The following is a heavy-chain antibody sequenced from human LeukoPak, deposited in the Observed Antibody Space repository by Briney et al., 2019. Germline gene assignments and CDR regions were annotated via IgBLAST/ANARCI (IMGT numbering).Heavy chain of an antibody. V-gene: IGHV1-18*01. D-gene: IGHD3-9*01. CDR3: AGAKATYYDILTGYFHLRNGMDV. CDR1: GYTFTSYG. Sequence: ASVKVSCKASGYTFTSYGISWVRQAPGQGLEWMGWISAYNGNTNYAQKLQGRVTMTTDTSTSTAYMELRSLRSDDTAVYYCAGAKATYYDILTGYFHLRNGMDVWGQGTTVTVSS. CDR2: ISAYNGNT. J-gene: IGHJ6*02.